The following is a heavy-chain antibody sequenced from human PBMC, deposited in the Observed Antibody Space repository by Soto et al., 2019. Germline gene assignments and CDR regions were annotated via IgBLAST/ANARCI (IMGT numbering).Heavy chain of an antibody. J-gene: IGHJ4*02. CDR3: AKDNDLDRDGPFDY. CDR2: ISWNSGDI. D-gene: IGHD2-2*03. V-gene: IGHV3-9*01. CDR1: GFSFDDYG. Sequence: EMQLVESVGGSVQPGRSLRLSCAASGFSFDDYGMHWVRQGPGKGLEWVSGISWNSGDIYYADSVKGRFTISRDNAKKSLYLQMNSLRTEDTALYYCAKDNDLDRDGPFDYWVQGILVTVSS.